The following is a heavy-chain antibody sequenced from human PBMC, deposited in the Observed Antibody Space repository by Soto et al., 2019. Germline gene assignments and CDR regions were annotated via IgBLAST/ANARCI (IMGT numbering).Heavy chain of an antibody. D-gene: IGHD3-22*01. CDR3: ARGINYYDSSGDSWFDP. J-gene: IGHJ5*02. CDR1: GGSINSGDYS. V-gene: IGHV4-30-2*01. CDR2: IYHTGTT. Sequence: QLQLQESGSGLVKPSQTLSLTCTVSGGSINSGDYSWTWIRQPPGKGLEWIGYIYHTGTTYYNMSLKSRVTISVDRSKNQFSLKLISVTAADTAVYYCARGINYYDSSGDSWFDPWGQGTLVTVSS.